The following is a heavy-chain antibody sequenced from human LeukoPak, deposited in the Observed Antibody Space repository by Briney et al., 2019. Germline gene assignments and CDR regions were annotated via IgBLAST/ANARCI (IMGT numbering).Heavy chain of an antibody. Sequence: GGSLGLSCAASGFTFSSYEMNWVRQAPGKGLERVSYISSSGTTIYYADSLKGRFTISRDNAENSVYLQMNSLRAEDTAVYYCARPYYYASGSSYFDYWGQGTLVTVSS. CDR2: ISSSGTTI. V-gene: IGHV3-48*03. CDR1: GFTFSSYE. CDR3: ARPYYYASGSSYFDY. J-gene: IGHJ4*02. D-gene: IGHD3-10*01.